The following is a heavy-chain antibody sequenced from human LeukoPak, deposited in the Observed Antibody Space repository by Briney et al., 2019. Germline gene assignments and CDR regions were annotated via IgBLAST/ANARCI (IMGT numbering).Heavy chain of an antibody. V-gene: IGHV4-61*02. CDR3: AREFVRTTVTTEYNWFDP. J-gene: IGHJ5*02. CDR1: GGSISSGSYY. Sequence: PSETLSLTCTVSGGSISSGSYYWSWIRQPAGKGLEWIGRIYTSGSTNYNPSLKSRVTMSVDTSKNQFSLKLSSVTAADTAVYYCAREFVRTTVTTEYNWFDPWGQGTLVTVSS. CDR2: IYTSGST. D-gene: IGHD4-11*01.